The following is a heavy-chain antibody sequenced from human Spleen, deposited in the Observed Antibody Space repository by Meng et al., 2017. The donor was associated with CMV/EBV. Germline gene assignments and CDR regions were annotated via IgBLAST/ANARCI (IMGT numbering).Heavy chain of an antibody. Sequence: ASVKVSCKASGYTFTAYYINWVRQAPGQGLEWMGWINPNSGATDYAQRFQGRVTMTRDTSSSTAYMEVTGLRSDDTAIYYCARCYITAAFYGMDVWGLGTTVTVSS. CDR3: ARCYITAAFYGMDV. J-gene: IGHJ6*02. V-gene: IGHV1-2*02. CDR1: GYTFTAYY. D-gene: IGHD6-13*01. CDR2: INPNSGAT.